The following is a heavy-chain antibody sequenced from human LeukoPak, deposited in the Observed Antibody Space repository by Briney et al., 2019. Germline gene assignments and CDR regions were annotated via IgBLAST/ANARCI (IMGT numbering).Heavy chain of an antibody. J-gene: IGHJ4*02. CDR1: GFTVSSNY. Sequence: GGSLRLSCAASGFTVSSNYMSWVRQAPGKGLEWVSVIYSAGTTYYADSVKGRFTISRDNSENTPYLQMNSLRAEDTAVYYCARGSLGTAMVHDCWGQGTLVTVSS. CDR3: ARGSLGTAMVHDC. CDR2: IYSAGTT. D-gene: IGHD5-18*01. V-gene: IGHV3-53*01.